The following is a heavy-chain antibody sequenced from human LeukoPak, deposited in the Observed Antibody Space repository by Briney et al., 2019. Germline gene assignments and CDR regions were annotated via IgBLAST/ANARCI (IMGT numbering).Heavy chain of an antibody. CDR1: GGTFSSYA. Sequence: GASVKVSCKASGGTFSSYAISWVRQAPGQGLEWMGKIIPIFGTAQYAHKFQGRVTIATDESTSTAYMELSSLRSEDTAVYYCTRGRDGYQETEGAFDIWGQGTMVTVSS. CDR3: TRGRDGYQETEGAFDI. CDR2: IIPIFGTA. J-gene: IGHJ3*02. D-gene: IGHD5-24*01. V-gene: IGHV1-69*05.